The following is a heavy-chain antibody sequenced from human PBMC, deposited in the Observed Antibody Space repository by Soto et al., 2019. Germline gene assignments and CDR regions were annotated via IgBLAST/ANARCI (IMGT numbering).Heavy chain of an antibody. J-gene: IGHJ6*02. CDR2: INPSGGST. Sequence: ASVKVSCKASGYTFTSYYLHWARQAPGQGLESMGIINPSGGSTSYAQKFQGRLTMTRDTSTSTVYIELSSLRSEDTAVYYCATSVGGARYYYYGMDVWGQGTTVTVSS. CDR3: ATSVGGARYYYYGMDV. V-gene: IGHV1-46*03. CDR1: GYTFTSYY. D-gene: IGHD1-26*01.